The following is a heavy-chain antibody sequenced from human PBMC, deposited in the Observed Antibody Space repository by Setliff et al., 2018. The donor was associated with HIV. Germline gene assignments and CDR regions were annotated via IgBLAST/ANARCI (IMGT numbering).Heavy chain of an antibody. CDR1: GGSISKYF. D-gene: IGHD5-12*01. CDR3: SRLADGGYDFRGYFDL. CDR2: IYSSGST. Sequence: PSETLSLTCTVSGGSISKYFWSRIRQSAEKGLEWIGRIYSSGSTNQNPSLKSRVSMSVDTSKNQFSLKLTSVTAADTAVYHCSRLADGGYDFRGYFDLWGRGTLVTVSS. J-gene: IGHJ2*01. V-gene: IGHV4-4*07.